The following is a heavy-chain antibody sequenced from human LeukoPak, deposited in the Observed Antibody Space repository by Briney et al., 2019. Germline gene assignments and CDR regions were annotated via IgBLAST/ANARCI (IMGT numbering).Heavy chain of an antibody. D-gene: IGHD4-17*01. J-gene: IGHJ4*02. CDR3: ARVTTVTTFDY. Sequence: SETLSLTCTISGGSISSISYYWGWIRQPPGKGLEWIGSIYYTGSTYYNPSLKSRVTVSVDTSKNQFSLKLSSVTAADTAVYYCARVTTVTTFDYWGQGTLVTVSS. CDR1: GGSISSISYY. CDR2: IYYTGST. V-gene: IGHV4-39*07.